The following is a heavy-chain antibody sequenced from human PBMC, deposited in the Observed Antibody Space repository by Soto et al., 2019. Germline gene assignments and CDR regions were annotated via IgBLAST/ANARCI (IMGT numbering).Heavy chain of an antibody. CDR3: ARRGSGSYYDY. CDR1: GFTFSSYA. J-gene: IGHJ4*02. Sequence: EVLLLESGGGLVQPGGSLRLSCAASGFTFSSYAMRWVRQTPVKGLEWVSAISGSGGSTYYADSVKGRFTISSDNSKNTLYLQMNSLRAEDTAVYYCARRGSGSYYDYWGQGTLVTVSS. D-gene: IGHD1-26*01. V-gene: IGHV3-23*01. CDR2: ISGSGGST.